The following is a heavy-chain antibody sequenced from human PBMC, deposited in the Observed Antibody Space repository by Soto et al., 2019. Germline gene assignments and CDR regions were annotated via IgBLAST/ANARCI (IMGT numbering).Heavy chain of an antibody. CDR1: GYTFTGHF. J-gene: IGHJ4*02. Sequence: ASVKVSCKASGYTFTGHFLHWVRQAPGQGLEWMGWINPKSGGTNYAQKFQDWVTMTRDTSIRTAYMGLTRLRSDDTAVYYCALIEMTTIAWGQGTQVTVSS. CDR3: ALIEMTTIA. D-gene: IGHD4-4*01. CDR2: INPKSGGT. V-gene: IGHV1-2*04.